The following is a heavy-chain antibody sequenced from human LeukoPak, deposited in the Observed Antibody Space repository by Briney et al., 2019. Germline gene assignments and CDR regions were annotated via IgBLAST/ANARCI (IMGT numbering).Heavy chain of an antibody. J-gene: IGHJ4*02. V-gene: IGHV3-21*01. CDR2: ISSSSGYI. Sequence: QSLLSETSVGTFSSSRMNWVCLAPGKGIKWVSSISSSSGYIYYADSVKGRFTISRDNAKNSLYLQMNSLRAEDTAVYYCASLSYGEHDYWGQGTLVTVSS. CDR3: ASLSYGEHDY. D-gene: IGHD4-17*01. CDR1: VGTFSSSR.